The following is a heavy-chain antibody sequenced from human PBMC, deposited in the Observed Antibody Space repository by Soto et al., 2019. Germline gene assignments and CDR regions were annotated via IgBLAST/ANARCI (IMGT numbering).Heavy chain of an antibody. CDR1: GYTFTKYG. Sequence: QVQLVQSGAEVRKPGASVKVSCKASGYTFTKYGITWVRQAPGQGLEWLGWISGDNDNTNFAQRLKDRVTMTTDTSTTTAYMELRSLRRDDTAIYYCARVASLIPIFHGLDAWGQGTTVTVSS. CDR2: ISGDNDNT. D-gene: IGHD3-3*01. V-gene: IGHV1-18*04. J-gene: IGHJ6*02. CDR3: ARVASLIPIFHGLDA.